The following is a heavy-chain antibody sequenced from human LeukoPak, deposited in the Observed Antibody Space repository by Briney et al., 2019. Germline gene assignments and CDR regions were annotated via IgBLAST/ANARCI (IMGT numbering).Heavy chain of an antibody. J-gene: IGHJ5*02. CDR1: EFTFSNYA. Sequence: GGSLRLSCAASEFTFSNYAMTWVRQAPGEGLEWVAFISQSGGRSTDYADSVRGRFTISRDNSEDTLYLQMNSLRAEDTAVYHCARDLGCSTSSCRYNWFDPWGQGTLVTFSS. CDR2: ISQSGGRST. D-gene: IGHD2-2*01. V-gene: IGHV3-23*01. CDR3: ARDLGCSTSSCRYNWFDP.